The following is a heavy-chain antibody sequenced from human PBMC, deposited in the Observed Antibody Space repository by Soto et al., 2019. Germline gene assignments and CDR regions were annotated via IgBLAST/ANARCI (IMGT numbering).Heavy chain of an antibody. V-gene: IGHV4-59*01. J-gene: IGHJ6*03. CDR2: IYYSGST. Sequence: QVQLQESGPGLVKPSETLSLTCTVSGGSISSYYWSWIRQPPGKGLEWIGYIYYSGSTNYNPSLNSRVTISVDTSKNQFSLKLSSVTAADTAVYYCARVNGGTMVRGVISYYYYMDVWGKGTTGTVSS. CDR3: ARVNGGTMVRGVISYYYYMDV. D-gene: IGHD3-10*01. CDR1: GGSISSYY.